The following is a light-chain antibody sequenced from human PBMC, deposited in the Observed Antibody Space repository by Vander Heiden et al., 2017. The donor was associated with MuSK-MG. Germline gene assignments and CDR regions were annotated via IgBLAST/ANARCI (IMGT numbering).Light chain of an antibody. J-gene: IGKJ3*01. V-gene: IGKV4-1*01. Sequence: DIVMTQSPDSLAVSLGERATINCKSSQSVLYSSNNKNYLAWYQQKPGQPPKLLIYWASTRESGVPDRFPGSGSRTDFTLTISSLQAEHVTVYYCQLYDSTQFTFGPGTKVDI. CDR3: QLYDSTQFT. CDR2: WAS. CDR1: QSVLYSSNNKNY.